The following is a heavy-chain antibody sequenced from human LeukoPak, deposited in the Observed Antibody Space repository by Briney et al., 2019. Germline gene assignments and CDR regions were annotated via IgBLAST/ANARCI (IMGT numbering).Heavy chain of an antibody. CDR3: AKGGRSYYGLFDY. CDR2: ISGSGDTT. CDR1: GFTFATYA. J-gene: IGHJ4*02. D-gene: IGHD3-10*01. V-gene: IGHV3-23*01. Sequence: GGSLRLSCAASGFTFATYAMSWVRQAPGKGLEWVSTISGSGDTTYYADSVKGRLTISRDNSESTLYLQMNSLRAEDTAVYFCAKGGRSYYGLFDYWGQETLVTVSS.